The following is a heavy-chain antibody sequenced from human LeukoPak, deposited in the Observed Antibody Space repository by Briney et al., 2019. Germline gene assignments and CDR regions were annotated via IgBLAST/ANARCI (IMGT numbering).Heavy chain of an antibody. CDR3: ARGCGDVVVVPAAIRANWFDP. CDR2: INHSGST. J-gene: IGHJ5*02. D-gene: IGHD2-2*02. Sequence: SETLSLTCAVYGGSFSGYYWSWIRQPPGKGLEWIGEINHSGSTNYNPSLKSRVTISVDTSKNQFSLKLSSVTAADTAVYYCARGCGDVVVVPAAIRANWFDPWGQGTLVTVSS. V-gene: IGHV4-34*01. CDR1: GGSFSGYY.